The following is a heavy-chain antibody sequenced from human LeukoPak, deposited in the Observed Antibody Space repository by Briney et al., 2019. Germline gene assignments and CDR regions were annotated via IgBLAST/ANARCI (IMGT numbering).Heavy chain of an antibody. Sequence: PSETLSLTCTVSGGSISSSSYYWSWIRQPAGKGLEWIGRIYTSGSTNYNPSLKSRVTISVDKSKNQFSLKLSSVTAADTAVYYCAREGPVVTPTGYFDLWGRGTLVTVSS. V-gene: IGHV4-61*02. J-gene: IGHJ2*01. CDR1: GGSISSSSYY. D-gene: IGHD4-23*01. CDR3: AREGPVVTPTGYFDL. CDR2: IYTSGST.